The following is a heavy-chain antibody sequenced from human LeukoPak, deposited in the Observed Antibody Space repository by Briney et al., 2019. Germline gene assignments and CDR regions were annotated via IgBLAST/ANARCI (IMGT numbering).Heavy chain of an antibody. V-gene: IGHV3-74*01. Sequence: PGGSLRLSCAASGFTFSSYWMHWVRQAPGKGLVWVSRINSDGSSTSYADSVKGRFTISRDNAKNTLYLQMNSLRAEDTAVYYCVRPITGTTISRDVAFDIWGQGTMVTVSS. CDR2: INSDGSST. CDR3: VRPITGTTISRDVAFDI. CDR1: GFTFSSYW. D-gene: IGHD1-7*01. J-gene: IGHJ3*02.